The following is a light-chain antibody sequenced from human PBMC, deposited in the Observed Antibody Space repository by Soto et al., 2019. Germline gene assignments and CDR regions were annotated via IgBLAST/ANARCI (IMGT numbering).Light chain of an antibody. Sequence: EIVLTQSPGTLSLSPGERATLSCRASQSVSNNYLAWYQQKPGQAPRLLIYGASNRATGIPDRFSGSGSGTEFTLTISSLQPDDFATYYCQRYNTYPWTFGQGTKVDNK. J-gene: IGKJ1*01. CDR2: GAS. CDR1: QSVSNNY. CDR3: QRYNTYPWT. V-gene: IGKV3-20*01.